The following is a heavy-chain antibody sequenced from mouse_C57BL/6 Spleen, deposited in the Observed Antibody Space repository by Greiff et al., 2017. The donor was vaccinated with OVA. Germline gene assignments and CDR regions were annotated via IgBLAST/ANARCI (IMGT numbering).Heavy chain of an antibody. CDR1: GFTFSDYG. CDR2: ISSGRSTI. J-gene: IGHJ4*01. Sequence: EVHLVESGGGLVKPGGSLKLSCAASGFTFSDYGMHWVRQAPEQGLEWVAYISSGRSTIYYADTVKGRFTISRDNAKNTLFLQMTSLRSEDTAICDCARRGPGAMDYWGQGTSVTVSS. V-gene: IGHV5-17*01. CDR3: ARRGPGAMDY.